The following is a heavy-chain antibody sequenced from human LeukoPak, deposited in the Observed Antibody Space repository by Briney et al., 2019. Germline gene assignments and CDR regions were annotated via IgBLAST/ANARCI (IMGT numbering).Heavy chain of an antibody. CDR2: ISYDGSNK. CDR1: GFTFSSYE. CDR3: AKAFDVHLLRGYFDY. D-gene: IGHD3-22*01. Sequence: GGSLRLSCAASGFTFSSYEMNWARQAPGKGLEWVAVISYDGSNKYYADSVKGRFTISRDNSKNTLYLQMNSLRAEDTAVYYCAKAFDVHLLRGYFDYWGQGTLVTVSS. J-gene: IGHJ4*02. V-gene: IGHV3-30*18.